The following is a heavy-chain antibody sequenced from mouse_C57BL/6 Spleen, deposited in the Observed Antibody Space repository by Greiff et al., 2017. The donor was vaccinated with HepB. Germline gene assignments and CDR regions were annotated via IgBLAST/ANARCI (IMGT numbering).Heavy chain of an antibody. Sequence: VQLKESGPGLVKPSQSLSLTCSVTGYSITSGYYWNWIRQFPGNKLEWMGYISYDGSNNYNPSLKNRISITRDTSKNQFFLTLNSVTTEDTATYYCAIYYEAIDYWGQGTSVTVSS. CDR3: AIYYEAIDY. J-gene: IGHJ4*01. CDR1: GYSITSGYY. CDR2: ISYDGSN. V-gene: IGHV3-6*01. D-gene: IGHD2-4*01.